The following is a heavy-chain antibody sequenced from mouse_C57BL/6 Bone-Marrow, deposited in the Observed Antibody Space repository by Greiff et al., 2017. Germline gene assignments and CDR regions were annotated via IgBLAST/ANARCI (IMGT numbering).Heavy chain of an antibody. CDR1: GFSLTSYG. CDR3: ARPEPPY. J-gene: IGHJ2*01. CDR2: IWSCGST. Sequence: QVQLKESGPGLVQPSQSLSITCTVSGFSLTSYGVHWVRQFPGKGLEWLGVIWSCGSTDYNAAFISRLSISKDNSKSQVFVKMNSLQADDTAIYYCARPEPPYWGQGTTLTVSS. V-gene: IGHV2-2*01.